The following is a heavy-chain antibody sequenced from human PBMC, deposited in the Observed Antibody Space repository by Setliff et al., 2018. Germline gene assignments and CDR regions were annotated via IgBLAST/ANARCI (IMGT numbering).Heavy chain of an antibody. CDR3: AREVGTSTSSDAFDV. D-gene: IGHD1-26*01. J-gene: IGHJ3*01. Sequence: SETLSLTCTVSGDSISSGDYFWNWIRQPPGKGLEWIAYIYHSGSAYYNPSLNSRVTMSVDTSKNQFSLHLTSVTAADTAVYYCAREVGTSTSSDAFDVWGQEMMVTVS. CDR1: GDSISSGDYF. V-gene: IGHV4-30-4*08. CDR2: IYHSGSA.